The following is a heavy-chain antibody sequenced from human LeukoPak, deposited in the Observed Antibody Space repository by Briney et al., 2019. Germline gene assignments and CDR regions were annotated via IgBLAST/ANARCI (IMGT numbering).Heavy chain of an antibody. Sequence: SETLSLTCTVSGGSISSSSYYWGWIRQPPGKGLEWIGSIYYSGSTYYNPSLKSRVTISVDTSKNQFSLKLSSVTAADTAVYYCASDYCSSTSCYPFDYWGQGTLVTVSS. V-gene: IGHV4-39*01. CDR3: ASDYCSSTSCYPFDY. CDR2: IYYSGST. J-gene: IGHJ4*02. D-gene: IGHD2-2*01. CDR1: GGSISSSSYY.